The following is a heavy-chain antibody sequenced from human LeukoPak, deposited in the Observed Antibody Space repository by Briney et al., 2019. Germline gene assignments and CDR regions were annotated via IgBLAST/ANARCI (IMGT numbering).Heavy chain of an antibody. D-gene: IGHD1-26*01. Sequence: GGSLRLSCAASGFIFDNYAMSWVRQAPGKGLEWVSAISGSGGSTYYADSVKGRFTISRDNSKNTLYLQMNSLRAEDTAVYYCAKDSVVGYDAFDIWGQGTMVTVSS. CDR1: GFIFDNYA. CDR3: AKDSVVGYDAFDI. CDR2: ISGSGGST. V-gene: IGHV3-23*01. J-gene: IGHJ3*02.